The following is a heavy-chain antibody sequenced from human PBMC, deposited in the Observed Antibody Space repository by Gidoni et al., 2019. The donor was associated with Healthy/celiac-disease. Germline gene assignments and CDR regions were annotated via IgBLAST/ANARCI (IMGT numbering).Heavy chain of an antibody. CDR1: GGSISSSSYY. D-gene: IGHD5-12*01. Sequence: QLQLQESGPGLVKPSETLSLTCTVSGGSISSSSYYWGWIRQPPGKGLEWIGSIYYSGSTYYNPSLKSRVTISVDTSKNQFSLKLSSVTAADTAVYYCARQEGIDSGYGEAGYWGQGTLVTVSS. J-gene: IGHJ4*02. CDR2: IYYSGST. V-gene: IGHV4-39*01. CDR3: ARQEGIDSGYGEAGY.